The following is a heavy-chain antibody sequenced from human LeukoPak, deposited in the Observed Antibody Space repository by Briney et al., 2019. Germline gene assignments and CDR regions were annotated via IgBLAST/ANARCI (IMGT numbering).Heavy chain of an antibody. CDR2: VSGSGDST. CDR3: ARGPNDYWSGYSRYLDH. J-gene: IGHJ4*02. Sequence: GGSLRLSCAASGSTFSSYAMSWVRQPPGRGLEWVSVVSGSGDSTQYAGSVEDRFTISGDNSKDTLYLHMNTLKVDDTAVYYCARGPNDYWSGYSRYLDHWGQGTLVTVSS. CDR1: GSTFSSYA. D-gene: IGHD3-3*01. V-gene: IGHV3-23*01.